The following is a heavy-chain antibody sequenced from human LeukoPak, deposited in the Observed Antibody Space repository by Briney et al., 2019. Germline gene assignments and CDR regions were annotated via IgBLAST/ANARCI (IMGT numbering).Heavy chain of an antibody. V-gene: IGHV3-33*01. CDR1: GFTFSSYG. Sequence: GGSLRLSCAASGFTFSSYGMHWVRQAPGKGLEWVAVIWYDGSNKYYADSAKGRFTISRDNSKNTLYLQMNSLRAEDTAVYYCARDLLHMDVWGQGTTVTVSS. J-gene: IGHJ6*02. CDR3: ARDLLHMDV. D-gene: IGHD2-15*01. CDR2: IWYDGSNK.